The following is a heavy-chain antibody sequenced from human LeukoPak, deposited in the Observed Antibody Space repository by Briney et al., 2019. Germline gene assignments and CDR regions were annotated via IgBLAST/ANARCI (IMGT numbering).Heavy chain of an antibody. CDR1: GFTFSSYG. D-gene: IGHD3-22*01. CDR2: IWYDGSNK. Sequence: PGGSLRLSCAASGFTFSSYGMHWVRQAPGKGLEWVAVIWYDGSNKYYADSVKGRFTISRDNSKNTLYLQMNSLRAEDTAVYYCAKSDSSGYYVYDYWGQGTLLTVSS. V-gene: IGHV3-33*06. J-gene: IGHJ4*02. CDR3: AKSDSSGYYVYDY.